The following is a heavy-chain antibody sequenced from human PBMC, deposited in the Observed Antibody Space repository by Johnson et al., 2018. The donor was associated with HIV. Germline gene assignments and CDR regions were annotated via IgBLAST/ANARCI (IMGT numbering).Heavy chain of an antibody. J-gene: IGHJ3*02. CDR1: GFTVSSNY. D-gene: IGHD4-17*01. CDR3: ARGLIDYGDSQAFDI. Sequence: QMQLVESGGGVVQPGGSLRLSCAASGFTVSSNYMSWVRQAPGKGLEWVAVISYDGSNKYYADSVKGRFTISRDNSKNTLYLQMNSLRAEDTAVYYCARGLIDYGDSQAFDIWGQGTMVTVSS. CDR2: ISYDGSNK. V-gene: IGHV3-30*03.